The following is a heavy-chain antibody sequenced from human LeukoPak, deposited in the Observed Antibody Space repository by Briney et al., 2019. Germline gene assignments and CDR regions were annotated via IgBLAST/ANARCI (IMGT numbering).Heavy chain of an antibody. J-gene: IGHJ4*02. CDR3: ARAVPFDY. CDR1: GFTFSTYS. V-gene: IGHV3-48*02. CDR2: IRSTSSTI. Sequence: GGSLRPSCAASGFTFSTYSMNWVRQAPGKGLEWVSYIRSTSSTIYYADSVKGRFTISRDNAKDSLYLQMNSLRDEDTAVYYCARAVPFDYWGQGTLVTVSS.